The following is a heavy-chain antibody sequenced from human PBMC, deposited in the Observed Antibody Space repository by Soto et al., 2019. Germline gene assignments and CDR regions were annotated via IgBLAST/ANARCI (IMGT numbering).Heavy chain of an antibody. Sequence: GGSLRLSCAASGFTFSSNYMSWVRQAPGKGLEWVSVIYSGGSTYYADSVKGRFTISRDNSKNTLYLQMNSLRAEDTAVYYCARSQGNSYCSGGSCYSEVEAFDIWGQGTMVTVSS. CDR1: GFTFSSNY. V-gene: IGHV3-53*01. CDR3: ARSQGNSYCSGGSCYSEVEAFDI. D-gene: IGHD2-15*01. J-gene: IGHJ3*02. CDR2: IYSGGST.